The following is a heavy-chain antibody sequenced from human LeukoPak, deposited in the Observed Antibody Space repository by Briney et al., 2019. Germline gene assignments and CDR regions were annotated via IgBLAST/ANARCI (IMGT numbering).Heavy chain of an antibody. J-gene: IGHJ4*02. D-gene: IGHD3-3*01. Sequence: PGRSLRLSCAASGFTFDDYAMHWVRQAPGKGLEWVSGISWNSGSIGFADSVKGRFTISRDNAKNSLYLQMNSLRAEDMALYYCAKSIGYDFWSGPLDYWGQGTLVTVSS. CDR3: AKSIGYDFWSGPLDY. V-gene: IGHV3-9*03. CDR1: GFTFDDYA. CDR2: ISWNSGSI.